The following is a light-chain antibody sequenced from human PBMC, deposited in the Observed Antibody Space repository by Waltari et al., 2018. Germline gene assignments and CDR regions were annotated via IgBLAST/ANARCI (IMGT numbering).Light chain of an antibody. CDR3: QQSYSTPLT. J-gene: IGKJ4*01. V-gene: IGKV1-39*01. CDR1: QTIIIY. Sequence: DIQMTQSPSSLSASVGDRVTITCRASQTIIIYLNWYQQKPGKAPKLLIFAASSFQSGVPSRFSGSGSGTDFTLTISSLQPEDFATYYCQQSYSTPLTCGGGTKVEIK. CDR2: AAS.